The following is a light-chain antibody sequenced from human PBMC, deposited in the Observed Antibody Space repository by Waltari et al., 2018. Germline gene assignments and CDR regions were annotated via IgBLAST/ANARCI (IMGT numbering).Light chain of an antibody. V-gene: IGKV3-11*01. CDR3: QQRTNLVT. Sequence: IVLTQSPATLSLSPGERATLSCRASQGVSRYLAWYQQKHGQAPRLIINDAANRATGIPDRFSGSGCGTDFTLTISSLEPEDFAFYYCQQRTNLVTFGQGTRLESK. CDR2: DAA. J-gene: IGKJ5*01. CDR1: QGVSRY.